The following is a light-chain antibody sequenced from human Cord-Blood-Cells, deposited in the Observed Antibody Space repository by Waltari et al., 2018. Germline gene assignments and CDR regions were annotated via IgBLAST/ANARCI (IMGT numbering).Light chain of an antibody. CDR1: QSVSSSY. J-gene: IGKJ4*01. CDR3: QQYGSSPLT. V-gene: IGKV3-20*01. CDR2: GAS. Sequence: EIVLTPSPGTLSLSPGERATLSYRASQSVSSSYLAWYQQKPGQAPRLLIYGASSRATGIPDRFSGSGSGTDFTLTISRLEPEDFAVYYCQQYGSSPLTFGGGTKVEIK.